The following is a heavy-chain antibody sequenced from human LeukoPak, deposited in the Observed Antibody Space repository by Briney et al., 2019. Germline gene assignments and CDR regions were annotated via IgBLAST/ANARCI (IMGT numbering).Heavy chain of an antibody. CDR3: ARVGSYGPTFDY. CDR2: MNPNSGNT. Sequence: ASVKVSCKASGYTFTSYDINWVRQAAGQGLEWMGWMNPNSGNTGYAQKFQGRVTITRNTSISTAYMELSSLRSEDTAVYYCARVGSYGPTFDYWGQGTLVTVSS. D-gene: IGHD5-18*01. CDR1: GYTFTSYD. J-gene: IGHJ4*02. V-gene: IGHV1-8*03.